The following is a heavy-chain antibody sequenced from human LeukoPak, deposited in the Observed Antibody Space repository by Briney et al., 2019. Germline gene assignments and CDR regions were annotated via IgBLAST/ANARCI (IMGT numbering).Heavy chain of an antibody. CDR3: ARFDTMVRGVIISRNWFDP. Sequence: SQTLSLTCAISGDSVSSNSAAWNWIRQSPSRGLEWLGRTYYRSKWYNDYAVSVKSRITINPDTSKNQFSLQLNSVTPEDTAVYYCARFDTMVRGVIISRNWFDPWGQGTLVTVSS. CDR1: GDSVSSNSAA. D-gene: IGHD3-10*01. CDR2: TYYRSKWYN. V-gene: IGHV6-1*01. J-gene: IGHJ5*02.